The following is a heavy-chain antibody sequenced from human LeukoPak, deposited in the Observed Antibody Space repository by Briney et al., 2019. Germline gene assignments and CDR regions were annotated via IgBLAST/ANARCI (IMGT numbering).Heavy chain of an antibody. J-gene: IGHJ5*02. CDR1: GYTFTTYY. CDR2: INPSGGGT. Sequence: ASVKVSCKASGYTFTTYYMHWVRQAPGQGLEWMGIINPSGGGTSYAQKFQGRVTMSRDTSTSTVYMELSGLRSEDTAVHYCARSGDGHWFDPWGQGTLVTVSS. V-gene: IGHV1-46*01. D-gene: IGHD2-21*01. CDR3: ARSGDGHWFDP.